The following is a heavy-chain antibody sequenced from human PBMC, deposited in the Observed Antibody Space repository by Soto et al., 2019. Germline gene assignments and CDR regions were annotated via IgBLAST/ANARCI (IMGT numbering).Heavy chain of an antibody. V-gene: IGHV4-39*01. CDR2: IYYSGST. CDR1: GGSINSSSYF. D-gene: IGHD6-13*01. Sequence: QLQLQESGPGLVKPSETLSLTCSVSGGSINSSSYFWGWVRQPPGKGLEWIGSIYYSGSTYYNPSLRSRVTISVDTSKNQFSLKLSSVTAADTAVFYCARHYSSSSRNWFDPWGQGTLVTVSS. CDR3: ARHYSSSSRNWFDP. J-gene: IGHJ5*02.